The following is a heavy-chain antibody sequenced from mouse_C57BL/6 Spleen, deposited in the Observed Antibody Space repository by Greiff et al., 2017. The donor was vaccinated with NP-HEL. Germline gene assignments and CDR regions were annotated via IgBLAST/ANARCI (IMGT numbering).Heavy chain of an antibody. Sequence: EVQLQQSGAELVKPGASVKLSCTASGFNIKDYYMHWVKQRTEQGLEWIGRIDPEDGETKYAPKFQGKAIVTADTSSNTAYLQLSSLASEDSAVDYWARDYEYGFFPAYWGQGTLVTVSA. D-gene: IGHD2-4*01. CDR1: GFNIKDYY. CDR2: IDPEDGET. CDR3: ARDYEYGFFPAY. V-gene: IGHV14-2*01. J-gene: IGHJ3*01.